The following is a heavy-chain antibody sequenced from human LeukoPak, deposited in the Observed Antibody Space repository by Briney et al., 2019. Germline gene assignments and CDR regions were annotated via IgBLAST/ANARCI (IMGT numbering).Heavy chain of an antibody. CDR2: INHSGST. CDR1: GGSFSGYY. J-gene: IGHJ4*02. D-gene: IGHD7-27*01. V-gene: IGHV4-34*01. Sequence: SETLSLTCAVYGGSFSGYYWSWIRQPPGKGPEWIGEINHSGSTNYNPSLKSRVTISVDTSKNQFSLKLSSVTAADTAVYYCASNTGTVFDYWGQGALVTVSS. CDR3: ASNTGTVFDY.